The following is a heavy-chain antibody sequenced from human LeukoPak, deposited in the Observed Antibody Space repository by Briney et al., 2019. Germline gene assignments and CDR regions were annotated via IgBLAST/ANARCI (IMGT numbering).Heavy chain of an antibody. CDR3: AKDLGPWCSGGSCYWPIDY. J-gene: IGHJ4*02. Sequence: PGGSLRLSCAASGFTFSSYEMNWVRQAPGKGLEWVSAISGSGGSTYYADSVKGRFTISRDNSKNTLYLQMNSLRAEDTAVYYCAKDLGPWCSGGSCYWPIDYWGQGTLVTVSS. CDR1: GFTFSSYE. V-gene: IGHV3-23*01. CDR2: ISGSGGST. D-gene: IGHD2-15*01.